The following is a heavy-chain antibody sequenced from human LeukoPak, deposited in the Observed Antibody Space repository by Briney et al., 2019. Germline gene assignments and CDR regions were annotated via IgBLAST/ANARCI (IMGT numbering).Heavy chain of an antibody. D-gene: IGHD3-10*01. V-gene: IGHV4-34*01. CDR2: INHSGST. CDR1: GGSFSGYY. J-gene: IGHJ4*02. Sequence: PSETLSLTCAVYGGSFSGYYWSWIRQPPGKGLEWIGEINHSGSTNYNPSLKSRVTISVDTSKNQFSLKLSSVTAADTAVYYCARRLGSGSYKIGFDYWGQGTLVTVSS. CDR3: ARRLGSGSYKIGFDY.